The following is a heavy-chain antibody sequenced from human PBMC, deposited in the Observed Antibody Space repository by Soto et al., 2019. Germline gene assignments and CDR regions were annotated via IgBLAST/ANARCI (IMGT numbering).Heavy chain of an antibody. J-gene: IGHJ6*02. V-gene: IGHV1-46*01. D-gene: IGHD3-22*01. CDR3: ARDQVYYYDSSGYPPYGMDV. CDR2: INPSGGST. CDR1: GYTFTSYY. Sequence: GVSVKVSCKASGYTFTSYYMHWVRQAPGQGLEWMGIINPSGGSTSYAQKFQGRVTMTRDTSTSTVYMELSSLRSEDTAVYYCARDQVYYYDSSGYPPYGMDVWGQGTTVTVSS.